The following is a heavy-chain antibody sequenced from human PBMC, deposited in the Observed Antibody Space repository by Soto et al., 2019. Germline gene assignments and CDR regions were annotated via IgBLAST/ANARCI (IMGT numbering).Heavy chain of an antibody. V-gene: IGHV3-21*01. CDR1: GFTFSSYS. Sequence: EVQLVESGGGLVKPGGSLRLSCAASGFTFSSYSMNWVRQAPGKGLAWVSSISSSSSYIYYADSVKGRFTISRDNAKNSLYLQMNSLRAEDTAVYYCARDWGYSSSWPTHGMDVWGQGTTVTVSS. D-gene: IGHD6-13*01. CDR2: ISSSSSYI. J-gene: IGHJ6*02. CDR3: ARDWGYSSSWPTHGMDV.